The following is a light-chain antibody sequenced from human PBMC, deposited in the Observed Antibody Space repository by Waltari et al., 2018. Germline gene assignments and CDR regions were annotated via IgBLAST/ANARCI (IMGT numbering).Light chain of an antibody. CDR1: QSVSSN. CDR3: QQYNKWPPGT. Sequence: EVVMTQSPATLSASPGETATPSCRASQSVSSNSAWYQQKPVHAPRLLIYGASTRATGIPARFSGSGSGTEFTLTISSLQSEDFAVYYCQQYNKWPPGTFGQGTKVEIK. V-gene: IGKV3-15*01. CDR2: GAS. J-gene: IGKJ1*01.